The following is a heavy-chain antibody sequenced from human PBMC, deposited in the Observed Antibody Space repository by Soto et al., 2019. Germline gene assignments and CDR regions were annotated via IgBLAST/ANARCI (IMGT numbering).Heavy chain of an antibody. CDR2: IKQDGSEK. CDR1: GFTFSSYW. J-gene: IGHJ4*02. CDR3: ARDQGGYDFALDY. Sequence: GGSLRLSCAASGFTFSSYWMSWVRQAPGKGLEWVANIKQDGSEKYYVDSVKGRFTISRDNAKNSLYLQMNSLRAEDTAVYYCARDQGGYDFALDYWGQGTLVTVSS. D-gene: IGHD5-12*01. V-gene: IGHV3-7*01.